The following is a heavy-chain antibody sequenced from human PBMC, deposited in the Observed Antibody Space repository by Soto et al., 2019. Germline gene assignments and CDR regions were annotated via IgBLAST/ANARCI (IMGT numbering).Heavy chain of an antibody. V-gene: IGHV6-1*01. J-gene: IGHJ6*02. Sequence: PSQTLSLTCAISWDSFSSNVAACNCIRQSPSRGLQWLGRTYYRSKWNNGYAVSVKSRITINPDTSKNQFSLQLNSVTPEDTAVYYCARGHAGTMDVWGQGTTVTVSS. D-gene: IGHD1-1*01. CDR1: WDSFSSNVAA. CDR2: TYYRSKWNN. CDR3: ARGHAGTMDV.